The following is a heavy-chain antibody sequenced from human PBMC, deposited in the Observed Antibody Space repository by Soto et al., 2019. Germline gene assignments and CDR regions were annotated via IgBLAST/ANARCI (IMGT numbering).Heavy chain of an antibody. CDR3: ARGGQRGTMVRGVQDY. CDR2: INHSGST. Sequence: QVQLQQWGAGLLKPSETLSLTCAVYGGSFSGYYWSWIRQPPGKGLEWIGEINHSGSTNYNPSLKSRVTISVDTSKNQFSLQLSSVTAADTAVYYCARGGQRGTMVRGVQDYWGQGTLVTVSS. CDR1: GGSFSGYY. J-gene: IGHJ4*02. V-gene: IGHV4-34*01. D-gene: IGHD3-10*01.